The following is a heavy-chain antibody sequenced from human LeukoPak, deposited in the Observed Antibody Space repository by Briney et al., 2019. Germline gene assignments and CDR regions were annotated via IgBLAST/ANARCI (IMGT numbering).Heavy chain of an antibody. CDR2: ISYDGSNK. CDR1: GFTFSSYG. V-gene: IGHV3-30*18. CDR3: AKEVGATNDY. Sequence: GGSLRLSCAASGFTFSSYGMHWVRQAPGKVLEWVAVISYDGSNKYYADSVKGRFTISRDNSKNPLYLQMNSLRAEDTAVYYCAKEVGATNDYWGQGTLVTVSS. J-gene: IGHJ4*02. D-gene: IGHD1-26*01.